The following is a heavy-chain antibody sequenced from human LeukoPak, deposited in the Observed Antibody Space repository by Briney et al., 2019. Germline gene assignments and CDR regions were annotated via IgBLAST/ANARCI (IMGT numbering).Heavy chain of an antibody. Sequence: ASVKVSCKASGYTFTSYGISWVRQAPGQGLEWMGWISAYNGNTNYAQKLQGRVTMTTDTSTSTAYMELRSLRSDDTAVYYCARDRVVVVPAAIHYYYGMDVWGQGTTVTVFS. CDR2: ISAYNGNT. V-gene: IGHV1-18*01. CDR3: ARDRVVVVPAAIHYYYGMDV. D-gene: IGHD2-2*01. J-gene: IGHJ6*02. CDR1: GYTFTSYG.